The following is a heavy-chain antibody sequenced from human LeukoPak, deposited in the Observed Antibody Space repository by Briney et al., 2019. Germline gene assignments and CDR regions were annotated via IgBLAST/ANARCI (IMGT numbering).Heavy chain of an antibody. CDR1: GGSFSGYY. J-gene: IGHJ4*02. Sequence: PETLSLTCAVYGGSFSGYYWSWIRPPPGEGLEWIGEIINIVSTTYNTSLKSRVTISVDTSKNQFSLKLRSVNAADTAVYYCARGRIVQLERRAYFNYWGQGTLVTVSS. V-gene: IGHV4-34*01. CDR3: ARGRIVQLERRAYFNY. CDR2: IINIVST. D-gene: IGHD1-1*01.